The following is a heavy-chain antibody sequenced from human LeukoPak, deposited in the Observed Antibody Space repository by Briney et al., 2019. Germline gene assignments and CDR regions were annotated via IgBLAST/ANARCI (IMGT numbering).Heavy chain of an antibody. V-gene: IGHV3-21*01. J-gene: IGHJ3*02. CDR1: GFTFSSYS. Sequence: NPGGSLRLSWAASGFTFSSYSMNWVRQAPGKGLEWVSSISSSSSYIYYADSVKGRFTISRDNAKNSLYLQMNSLRAEDTAVYYCARARVKLLDPYYDFWSGLRLDAFDIWGQGTMVTVSS. D-gene: IGHD3-3*01. CDR2: ISSSSSYI. CDR3: ARARVKLLDPYYDFWSGLRLDAFDI.